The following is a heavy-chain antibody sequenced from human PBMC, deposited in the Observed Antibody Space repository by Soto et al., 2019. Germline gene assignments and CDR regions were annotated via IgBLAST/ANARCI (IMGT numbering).Heavy chain of an antibody. CDR1: GFTFSSYA. D-gene: IGHD2-2*01. Sequence: TGGSLRLSCAASGFTFSSYAMHWVRQAPGKGLEWVAVISYDGSNKYYADSVKGRFTISRDNSKNTLYLQMNSLRAEDTAVYYCASCISTSCYLRWVSYGMDVWGQGTTVTVSS. CDR3: ASCISTSCYLRWVSYGMDV. CDR2: ISYDGSNK. V-gene: IGHV3-30-3*01. J-gene: IGHJ6*02.